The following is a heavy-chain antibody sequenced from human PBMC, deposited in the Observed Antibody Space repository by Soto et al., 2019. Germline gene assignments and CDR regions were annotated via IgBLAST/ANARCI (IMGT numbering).Heavy chain of an antibody. V-gene: IGHV1-69*13. D-gene: IGHD2-21*02. Sequence: SVMDSCKASGVTFSNAGISWVRQAPGQALEWMGGIIPIFDTTNSAQKLQGRITIIADESTNTVYMELSNLRSADTGVYYCARAPILVSVTLHENYFDSWGQGTLVTVSS. CDR2: IIPIFDTT. CDR3: ARAPILVSVTLHENYFDS. CDR1: GVTFSNAG. J-gene: IGHJ4*02.